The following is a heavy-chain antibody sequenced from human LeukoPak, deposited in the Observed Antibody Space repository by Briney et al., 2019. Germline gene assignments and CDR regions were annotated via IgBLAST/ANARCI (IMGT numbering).Heavy chain of an antibody. CDR2: IIPIFGTA. CDR1: GGTFSSYA. V-gene: IGHV1-69*05. D-gene: IGHD6-19*01. J-gene: IGHJ6*03. Sequence: SVKVSCKASGGTFSSYAISWVRQAPGQGLEWMGGIIPIFGTANYAQKFQGRVTITTDESTSTAYMELSSLRSEDTAVYYCARAQAVAATSGKYYYYYYMDVWGKGTTVTVSS. CDR3: ARAQAVAATSGKYYYYYYMDV.